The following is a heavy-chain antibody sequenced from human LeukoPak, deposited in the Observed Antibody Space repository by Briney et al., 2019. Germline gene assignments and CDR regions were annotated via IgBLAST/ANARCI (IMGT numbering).Heavy chain of an antibody. CDR1: GFTFSSYT. J-gene: IGHJ4*02. CDR3: ARFRTLARCLDY. D-gene: IGHD2-8*01. CDR2: ISSSSSYI. Sequence: GGSLRLSCAASGFTFSSYTMNWVRQAPGKGLEWVSSISSSSSYIYYADSVKGRFTISRDNAKNSLYLQMNSLRAEDTAVYYCARFRTLARCLDYWGQGTLVTVSS. V-gene: IGHV3-21*01.